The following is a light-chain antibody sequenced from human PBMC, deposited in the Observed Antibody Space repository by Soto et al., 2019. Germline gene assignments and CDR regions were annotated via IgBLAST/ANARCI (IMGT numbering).Light chain of an antibody. J-gene: IGKJ2*01. V-gene: IGKV3-20*01. CDR2: GAS. Sequence: ESVLTHSPGTLSLSPGERATLSCRASQSIISDSLAWYQQKPGQAPRLLISGASSRATGIPDRFSGSGSGTYFPLTVSRLEPEDFAVFYCQQYGSSPPTFGQGTKVDSK. CDR1: QSIISDS. CDR3: QQYGSSPPT.